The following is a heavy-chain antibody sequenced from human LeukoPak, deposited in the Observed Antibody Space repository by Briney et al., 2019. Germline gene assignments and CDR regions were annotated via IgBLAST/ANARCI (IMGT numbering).Heavy chain of an antibody. J-gene: IGHJ1*01. CDR2: IYSDGST. D-gene: IGHD6-19*01. Sequence: RGSLRLSCAASGITVSSNYMSWVRQAPGKGLEWVSVIYSDGSTHYADPVKGRFTISRDNSKNTLYLQMNSLRAEDTAVYYCARSLGGGWPGYFQNWGQGTLVTVSS. V-gene: IGHV3-53*01. CDR1: GITVSSNY. CDR3: ARSLGGGWPGYFQN.